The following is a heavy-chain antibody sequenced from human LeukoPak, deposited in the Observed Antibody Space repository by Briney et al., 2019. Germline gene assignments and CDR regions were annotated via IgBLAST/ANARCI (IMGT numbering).Heavy chain of an antibody. CDR2: INHSGST. J-gene: IGHJ4*02. V-gene: IGHV4-34*01. CDR3: ARGIAVTRRFDY. Sequence: RTSETLSLTCAAYGGSFSGYHWSWIRQPPGKGLEWIGEINHSGSTNYNPSLKSRVTISVDTSKNQFSLKLSSVTAADTAVYYCARGIAVTRRFDYWGQGTLVTVSS. CDR1: GGSFSGYH. D-gene: IGHD4-17*01.